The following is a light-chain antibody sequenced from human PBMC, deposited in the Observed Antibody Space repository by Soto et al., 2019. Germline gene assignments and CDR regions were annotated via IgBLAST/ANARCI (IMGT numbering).Light chain of an antibody. Sequence: GARVTITCQASQDIKNYLNWYQQKPGKAPNLLIYDASNLKTGVPSRFSGSGSGTHFTFTISSPQPEDIATYYCQHYDHLPPLSFGGGTKVEIK. CDR2: DAS. J-gene: IGKJ4*01. CDR1: QDIKNY. CDR3: QHYDHLPPLS. V-gene: IGKV1-33*01.